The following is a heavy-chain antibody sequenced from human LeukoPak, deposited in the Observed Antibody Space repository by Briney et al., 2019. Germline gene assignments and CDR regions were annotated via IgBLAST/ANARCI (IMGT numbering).Heavy chain of an antibody. V-gene: IGHV3-21*01. CDR1: GFTFTDYS. J-gene: IGHJ6*03. CDR3: ARDGSGFYLYYYMDV. Sequence: KTGGSLRLSCAASGFTFTDYSMTWVRQAPGKGLEWVSSISTVSTCKFYSDSVKGRFTIARDNAKNILYLQMSSLSAEDTGVYYCARDGSGFYLYYYMDVWGRGTPVTVSS. D-gene: IGHD6-25*01. CDR2: ISTVSTCK.